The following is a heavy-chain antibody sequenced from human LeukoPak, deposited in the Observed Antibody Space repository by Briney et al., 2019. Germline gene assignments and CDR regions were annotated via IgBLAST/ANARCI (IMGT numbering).Heavy chain of an antibody. V-gene: IGHV1-46*01. Sequence: GASVKVSCKASGYTFTSYYMHWVRQAPGQGLEWMGIINPSGGSTSYAQKFQGRVTTTRDTSTSTVYMELSSLRSEDTAVYYCASSFRGYCSSTSCSPFDYWGQGTLVTVSS. D-gene: IGHD2-2*01. J-gene: IGHJ4*02. CDR2: INPSGGST. CDR1: GYTFTSYY. CDR3: ASSFRGYCSSTSCSPFDY.